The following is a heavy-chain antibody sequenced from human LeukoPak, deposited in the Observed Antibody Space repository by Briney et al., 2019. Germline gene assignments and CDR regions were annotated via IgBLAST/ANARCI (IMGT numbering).Heavy chain of an antibody. CDR3: ARGLSGPYYYYYMDV. CDR2: INPNNGDT. Sequence: ASVKVSCKASGFTFTGYYIHWVRQAPGQGLEWTGWINPNNGDTNYAQKFQGRVTMTRDTSISTAYMELSRLRSDDTAVYYCARGLSGPYYYYYMDVWGKGTSVTVSS. J-gene: IGHJ6*03. D-gene: IGHD2-15*01. CDR1: GFTFTGYY. V-gene: IGHV1-2*02.